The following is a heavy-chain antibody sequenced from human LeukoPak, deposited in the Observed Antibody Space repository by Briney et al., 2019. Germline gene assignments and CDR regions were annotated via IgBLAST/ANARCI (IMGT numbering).Heavy chain of an antibody. V-gene: IGHV3-66*01. Sequence: GGSLRLSCAASGFTVSSNYMSWVRQAPGKGLEWVSVIYSGGNTYYADSVEGRFTISRDNSKNTLYLQMNSLRAEDTAVYYCARVRWELANWFDPWGQGTLVTVSS. J-gene: IGHJ5*02. CDR2: IYSGGNT. CDR3: ARVRWELANWFDP. D-gene: IGHD1-26*01. CDR1: GFTVSSNY.